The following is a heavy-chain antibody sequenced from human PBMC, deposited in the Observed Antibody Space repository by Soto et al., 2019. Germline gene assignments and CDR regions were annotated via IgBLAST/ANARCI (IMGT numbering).Heavy chain of an antibody. CDR1: GGSISSYY. J-gene: IGHJ4*02. CDR3: ARGSGYDSTHLDY. V-gene: IGHV4-59*01. Sequence: SETLSLTCTVSGGSISSYYWSWIRQPPGKGLEWIGYIYYSGSTNYNPSLKSRVTISVDTSKNQFSLKLSSVTAADTAVYYWARGSGYDSTHLDYRAQRTLVTVSS. CDR2: IYYSGST. D-gene: IGHD5-12*01.